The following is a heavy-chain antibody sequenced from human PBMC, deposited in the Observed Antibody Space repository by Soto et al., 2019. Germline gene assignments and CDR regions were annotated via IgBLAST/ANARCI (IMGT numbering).Heavy chain of an antibody. D-gene: IGHD6-6*01. V-gene: IGHV3-48*02. CDR3: ARGGAARPDY. CDR1: GXTFSNYG. CDR2: ISSNSANR. Sequence: HPXGSLRLCCAASGXTFSNYGMNWVRQAPGKGLAWVSYISSNSANRQYADSVKGRFTISRDKAKNSLYLQMKSLRDEDTAVYYCARGGAARPDYWGQGTLVTVSS. J-gene: IGHJ4*02.